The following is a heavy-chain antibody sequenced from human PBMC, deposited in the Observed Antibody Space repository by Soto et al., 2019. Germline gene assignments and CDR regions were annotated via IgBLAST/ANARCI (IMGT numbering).Heavy chain of an antibody. CDR3: ARDRGADEPIEY. D-gene: IGHD2-15*01. Sequence: QVQLAEYGGGVVQPGRSLRLSCTASGFTFKNYAFHWVRQAPGKGLEWLAVIWYNGREKYHGDSVKGRFTISRDNSRNTVYLQMNSLRLEDTAVYHCARDRGADEPIEYWGQGTLVTVS. CDR1: GFTFKNYA. J-gene: IGHJ4*02. V-gene: IGHV3-33*01. CDR2: IWYNGREK.